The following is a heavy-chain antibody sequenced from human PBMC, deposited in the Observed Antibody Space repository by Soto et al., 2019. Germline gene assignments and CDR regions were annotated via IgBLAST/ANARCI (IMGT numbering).Heavy chain of an antibody. CDR1: GFTFTSSA. CDR3: AADPYYYDSSGYSN. D-gene: IGHD3-22*01. Sequence: ASVKVSCKASGFTFTSSAVQWVRQARGQRLEWIGWIVVGSGNTNYAQKFQERVTITRDVSTSTAYMELSSLRSEDTAVYYCAADPYYYDSSGYSNWGQGTLVTVSS. J-gene: IGHJ1*01. V-gene: IGHV1-58*01. CDR2: IVVGSGNT.